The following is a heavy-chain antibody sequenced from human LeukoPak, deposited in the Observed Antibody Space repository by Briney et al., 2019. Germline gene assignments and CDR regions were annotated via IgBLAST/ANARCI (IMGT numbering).Heavy chain of an antibody. V-gene: IGHV3-48*03. D-gene: IGHD3-9*01. CDR3: ARRTHDILTGRLNYGMDV. CDR1: GFTFSSYE. Sequence: PGGSLRLSCAASGFTFSSYEMNWVRQAPGKGLEWVSYISSSGSTIYYADSVKGRFTISRDNAKNSLYLQMNSLRAEDTAVYYCARRTHDILTGRLNYGMDVWGQGTTVTVSS. CDR2: ISSSGSTI. J-gene: IGHJ6*02.